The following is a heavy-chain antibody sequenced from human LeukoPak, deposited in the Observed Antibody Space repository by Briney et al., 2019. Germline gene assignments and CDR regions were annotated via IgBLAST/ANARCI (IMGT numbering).Heavy chain of an antibody. V-gene: IGHV1-46*01. CDR2: INPSGGST. J-gene: IGHJ4*02. D-gene: IGHD3-10*01. CDR1: GYTFTSYY. CDR3: ARDTRITMVRGVIVY. Sequence: ASVKVSCKASGYTFTSYYMHWVRQAPGQGLEWMGIINPSGGSTSYAQKFQGRVTMTRDTSISTAYMELSRLRSDDTAVYYCARDTRITMVRGVIVYWGQGTLVTVSS.